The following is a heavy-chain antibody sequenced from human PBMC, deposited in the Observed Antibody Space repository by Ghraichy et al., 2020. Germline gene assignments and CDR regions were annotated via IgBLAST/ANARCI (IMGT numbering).Heavy chain of an antibody. V-gene: IGHV3-30*18. Sequence: LSLTCEANGFTFSSYAIHWVRQAPGEGLEWVAVISYDGSDKYYVDSVKGRFTLSRDNSKNTLYLQMNTLRTEDTAVYYCAKQWAVAGPTWFDYWGQGTLVTVSS. CDR2: ISYDGSDK. J-gene: IGHJ4*02. CDR1: GFTFSSYA. D-gene: IGHD6-19*01. CDR3: AKQWAVAGPTWFDY.